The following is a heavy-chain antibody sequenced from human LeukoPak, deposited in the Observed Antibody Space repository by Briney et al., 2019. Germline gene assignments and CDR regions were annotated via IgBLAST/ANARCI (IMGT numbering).Heavy chain of an antibody. J-gene: IGHJ4*02. D-gene: IGHD6-6*01. Sequence: GGSLRLSCAASGFTFDDYAMHWVRQAPGKGLEWVSLISWDGGSTYYADSVKGRFTISRDNSKNSLYLQMNSLRAEDTALYYCAKDLEYSSSYFFDYWGQGTLVTVSS. CDR1: GFTFDDYA. CDR3: AKDLEYSSSYFFDY. V-gene: IGHV3-43D*04. CDR2: ISWDGGST.